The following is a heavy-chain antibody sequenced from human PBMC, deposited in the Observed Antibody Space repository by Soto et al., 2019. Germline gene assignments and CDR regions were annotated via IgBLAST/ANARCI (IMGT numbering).Heavy chain of an antibody. CDR3: ARSIIITIFGVVIEFRSSTPDREPGYGMDV. J-gene: IGHJ6*02. CDR1: GGTFSSYA. Sequence: SVKVSCKASGGTFSSYAISWVRQAPGQGLEWMGGIIPIFGTANYAQKFQGRVTITADESTSTAYMELSSLRSEDTAVYYCARSIIITIFGVVIEFRSSTPDREPGYGMDVWGQGTTVTVSS. CDR2: IIPIFGTA. D-gene: IGHD3-3*01. V-gene: IGHV1-69*13.